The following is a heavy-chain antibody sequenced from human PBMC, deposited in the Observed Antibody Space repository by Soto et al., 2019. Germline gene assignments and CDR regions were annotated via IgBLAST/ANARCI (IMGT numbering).Heavy chain of an antibody. CDR3: ARAPSSDYGMDA. V-gene: IGHV1-46*01. CDR1: GYTCTSYY. D-gene: IGHD3-3*01. Sequence: VASVKVSCKASGYTCTSYYIHWVLQAPGQGLEWMGIINPSGGSTTYARKFQGRVSMTRDTSTSTDYMELTSLRSEDTAVFYCARAPSSDYGMDAWGQGTTVTVSS. CDR2: INPSGGST. J-gene: IGHJ6*02.